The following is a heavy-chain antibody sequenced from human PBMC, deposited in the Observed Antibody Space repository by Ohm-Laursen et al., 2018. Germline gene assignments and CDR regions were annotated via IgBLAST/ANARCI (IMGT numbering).Heavy chain of an antibody. J-gene: IGHJ3*02. CDR3: ARNLYDSSGYPDAFDI. CDR1: GFAFSSYW. CDR2: IQQEGSEI. V-gene: IGHV3-7*03. D-gene: IGHD3-22*01. Sequence: SLRLSCAASGFAFSSYWMTWVRQAPGKGLEWVANIQQEGSEIHYVDSVKGRFTISRDNAKNSLFLQMNSLRAEDTAVYYCARNLYDSSGYPDAFDIWGQGTMVTVSS.